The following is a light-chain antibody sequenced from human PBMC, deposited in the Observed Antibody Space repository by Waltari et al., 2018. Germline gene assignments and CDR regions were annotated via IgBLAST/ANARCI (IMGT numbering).Light chain of an antibody. J-gene: IGLJ3*02. V-gene: IGLV2-14*01. CDR3: SSYSSSDSWV. CDR2: DVR. Sequence: QSALTQPASVSGSPGRSITISGTGSSSDDGSYNHVPWYQQRLGKAPKLLLYDVRKRPSGISNRFSGSKSGITASLTISGLQAENEANYYCSSYSSSDSWVFGGGTTLIVL. CDR1: SSDDGSYNH.